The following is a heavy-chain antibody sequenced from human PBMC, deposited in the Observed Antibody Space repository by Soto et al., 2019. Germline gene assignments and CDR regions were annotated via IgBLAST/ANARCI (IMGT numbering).Heavy chain of an antibody. CDR2: INHSGST. Sequence: QVQLQQWGAGLLKPSETLSLTCAVYGGSFSGYYWSWIRQPPGKGLEWIGEINHSGSTDYNPSLKSRVTISVDTSKNQFSLKLSSVTAADTAVYYCVGEVVSPRIAAAGMGLDYWGQGTLVTVSS. V-gene: IGHV4-34*01. CDR3: VGEVVSPRIAAAGMGLDY. J-gene: IGHJ4*02. D-gene: IGHD6-13*01. CDR1: GGSFSGYY.